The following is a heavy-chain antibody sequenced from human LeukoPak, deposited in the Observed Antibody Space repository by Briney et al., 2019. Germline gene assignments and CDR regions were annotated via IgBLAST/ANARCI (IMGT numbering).Heavy chain of an antibody. Sequence: GESLKISCKGSGYSFTSYLIGWLRQLPGKGLEGMGVLYPGDSDTRYSTSFQAKATISADKSITTPSLQRTSWKATAPAMYYCARHRDYYDSSGSDYWGQGTLVTVSS. V-gene: IGHV5-51*01. D-gene: IGHD3-22*01. CDR2: LYPGDSDT. CDR1: GYSFTSYL. CDR3: ARHRDYYDSSGSDY. J-gene: IGHJ4*02.